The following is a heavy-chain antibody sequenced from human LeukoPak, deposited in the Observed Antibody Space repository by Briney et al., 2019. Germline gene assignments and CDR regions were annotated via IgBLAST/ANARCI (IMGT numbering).Heavy chain of an antibody. J-gene: IGHJ4*02. CDR3: AKRVPYSSSSVYFAK. V-gene: IGHV3-23*01. Sequence: GGSLRLSCIAPGFTFSSFGMNWVRQAPAKGLEWVSAISDDGRNTYYADSVKGRFTISRDNSKKTLYLQVNSLRTDDTAVYYCAKRVPYSSSSVYFAKWGQGTPVTVSS. D-gene: IGHD6-6*01. CDR1: GFTFSSFG. CDR2: ISDDGRNT.